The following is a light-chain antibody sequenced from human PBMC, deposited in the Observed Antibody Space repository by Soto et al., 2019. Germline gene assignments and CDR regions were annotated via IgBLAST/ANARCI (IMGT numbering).Light chain of an antibody. V-gene: IGKV1-5*03. CDR2: EAS. CDR3: QHYNSYSEA. CDR1: QTISSW. Sequence: DLPMTQSPASLSGFVRDRVTITCRASQTISSWLAWYQQKPGKAPKRLIYEASTLKSGVPSRFSGSGSGTEFTLTISSLQPDDFATYYCQHYNSYSEAFGQGTKVDIK. J-gene: IGKJ1*01.